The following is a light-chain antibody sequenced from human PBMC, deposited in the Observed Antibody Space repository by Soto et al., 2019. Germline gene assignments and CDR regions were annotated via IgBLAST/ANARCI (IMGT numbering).Light chain of an antibody. CDR2: EVS. Sequence: QSVLTQPASVSGSPGQSITISCTGTSSDVGGYNYVSWYQQHPGKAPKPMIYEVSNRPSGVSNRFSGSKSGNTASLTISGLQAEDEADYYCSSYTTSSTLGVFGGGTKLTVL. J-gene: IGLJ3*02. CDR3: SSYTTSSTLGV. V-gene: IGLV2-14*01. CDR1: SSDVGGYNY.